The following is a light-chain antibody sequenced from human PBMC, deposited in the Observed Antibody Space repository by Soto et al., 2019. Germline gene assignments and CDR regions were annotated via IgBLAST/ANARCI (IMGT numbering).Light chain of an antibody. J-gene: IGLJ1*01. V-gene: IGLV2-14*01. CDR2: DVS. CDR3: SSYTGSSTYV. Sequence: QSALTQPASVSGSPGQSITISSTGPSSDVGGYNYVSWYQQHPGKAPKLMIYDVSNRPSGISKRFSGYKSGNTASLTISGLQAEDEADYYCSSYTGSSTYVFGTGTKLTVL. CDR1: SSDVGGYNY.